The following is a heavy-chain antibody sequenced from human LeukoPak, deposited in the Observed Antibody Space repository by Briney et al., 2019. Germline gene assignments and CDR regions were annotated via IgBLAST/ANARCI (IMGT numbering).Heavy chain of an antibody. CDR1: GGSISSYY. D-gene: IGHD5-24*01. J-gene: IGHJ4*02. Sequence: SETLSLTCTVSGGSISSYYWSWIRQPPGKGLEWIGSIYYSGSTYYNPSLKSRVTISVDTSKNQFSLKLSSVTAADTAVYYCARDMVATIPLDYWGQGTLVTVSS. V-gene: IGHV4-59*12. CDR2: IYYSGST. CDR3: ARDMVATIPLDY.